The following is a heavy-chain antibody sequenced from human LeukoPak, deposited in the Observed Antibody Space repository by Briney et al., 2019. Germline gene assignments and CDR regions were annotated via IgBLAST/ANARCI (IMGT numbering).Heavy chain of an antibody. D-gene: IGHD3-22*01. Sequence: GGSLRLSCAASGFTFSDHYMHWVRQAPGKGLEWVAVISFDGSNKYYAESVKGRFTLSRDNSKNTLHLQINSLRAEDTAAYYCVKENYDSSGYRYYDYWGQGTLVTVSS. CDR2: ISFDGSNK. CDR1: GFTFSDHY. CDR3: VKENYDSSGYRYYDY. V-gene: IGHV3-30*18. J-gene: IGHJ4*02.